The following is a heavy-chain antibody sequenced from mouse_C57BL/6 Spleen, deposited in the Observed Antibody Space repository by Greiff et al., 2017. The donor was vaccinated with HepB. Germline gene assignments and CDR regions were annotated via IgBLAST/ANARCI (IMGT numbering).Heavy chain of an antibody. D-gene: IGHD1-1*01. J-gene: IGHJ1*03. CDR2: IHPSDSDT. CDR1: GYTFSSYW. V-gene: IGHV1-74*01. CDR3: AIYYGSSDGYIDV. Sequence: VQLQQPGAELVKPGASVKVSCKASGYTFSSYWMHWEKQRPGQGLEWIGRIHPSDSDTNYNQKFKGKATLTVDKSPSTAYMQLSSLTTEDSAVYYCAIYYGSSDGYIDVWGTGTTETVSS.